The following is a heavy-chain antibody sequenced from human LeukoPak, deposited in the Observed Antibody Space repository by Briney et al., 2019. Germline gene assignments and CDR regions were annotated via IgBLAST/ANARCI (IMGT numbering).Heavy chain of an antibody. D-gene: IGHD3-9*01. V-gene: IGHV4-59*08. CDR1: GGSISTYY. J-gene: IGHJ1*01. CDR3: ARQSTGRLVQH. Sequence: WANLSLTGNVSGGSISTYYWSWIRQPPGNGLEGIGYIYYSGSTNYNPSLKSRVAISVDTSKNQFSLKLSSVTAADTAVYYCARQSTGRLVQHWGQGTLVTVSS. CDR2: IYYSGST.